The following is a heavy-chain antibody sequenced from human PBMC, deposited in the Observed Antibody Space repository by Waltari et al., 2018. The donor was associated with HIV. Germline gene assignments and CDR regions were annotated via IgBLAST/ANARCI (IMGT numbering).Heavy chain of an antibody. CDR3: ASGPELLMVYRFDY. V-gene: IGHV3-33*01. Sequence: QVQLVESGGGVVQPGRSLRLSCAASGFTFSSYGMHWVRQAPGKGLEWVAVIWYDGSNKYYADSVKGRFTISRDNSKNTLYLQMNSLRAEDTAVYYCASGPELLMVYRFDYWGQGTLVTVSS. D-gene: IGHD2-8*01. J-gene: IGHJ4*02. CDR2: IWYDGSNK. CDR1: GFTFSSYG.